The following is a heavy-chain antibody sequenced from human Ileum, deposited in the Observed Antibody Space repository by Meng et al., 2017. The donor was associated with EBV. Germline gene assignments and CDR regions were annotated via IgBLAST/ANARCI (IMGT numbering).Heavy chain of an antibody. CDR3: ARAEFSGPSLVY. V-gene: IGHV3-74*01. J-gene: IGHJ4*02. D-gene: IGHD5-12*01. Sequence: EVQLVESGGGLVQPGGSLRLRCTGSGFTFNSNWMHWVRQAPGKGLVWVSRIDHTGTSTSYADSVKGRFTISRDNAKNTLYLELNSLRPEDTAVYYCARAEFSGPSLVYWGQGTLITVSS. CDR2: IDHTGTST. CDR1: GFTFNSNW.